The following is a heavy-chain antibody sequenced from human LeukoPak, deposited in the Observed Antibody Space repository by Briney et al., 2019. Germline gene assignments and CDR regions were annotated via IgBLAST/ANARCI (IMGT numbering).Heavy chain of an antibody. CDR3: ARIAVVPYFDY. CDR1: GFTFSSYE. J-gene: IGHJ4*02. V-gene: IGHV3-20*04. Sequence: PGGSLRLSCAASGFTFSSYEMNWVRQAPGKGLEWVSGINWNGGSTGYADSVKGRFTISRDNAKKSLYLQMNRLRAEDTAMYYCARIAVVPYFDYWGQGTLVTVSS. CDR2: INWNGGST. D-gene: IGHD6-19*01.